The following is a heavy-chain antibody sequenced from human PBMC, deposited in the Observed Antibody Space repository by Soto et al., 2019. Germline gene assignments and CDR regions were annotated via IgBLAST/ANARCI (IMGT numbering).Heavy chain of an antibody. J-gene: IGHJ4*02. CDR3: ARRIVSTETFDY. CDR2: VYYTGIA. D-gene: IGHD5-12*01. Sequence: PLETLPLTCTVPGGTVIIGTYYWSWIRQPPGKGLEWIGFVYYTGIARYNPSLKSRVTISVDTSKNQFSLKLTSVTAADTAIYYRARRIVSTETFDYWGQGTLVTVSS. V-gene: IGHV4-61*01. CDR1: GGTVIIGTYY.